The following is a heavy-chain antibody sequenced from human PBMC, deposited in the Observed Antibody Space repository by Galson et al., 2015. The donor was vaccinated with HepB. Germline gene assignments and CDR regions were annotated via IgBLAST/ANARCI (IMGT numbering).Heavy chain of an antibody. D-gene: IGHD5-18*01. CDR2: INAGNGNT. J-gene: IGHJ4*02. V-gene: IGHV1-3*01. CDR3: ARDKDGYGWFDY. CDR1: GYTFTNYA. Sequence: QSGAEVKKPGESLKVSCKASGYTFTNYAMHWVRQAPGQRLEWMGWINAGNGNTKYSQKFQGRVTITRDTSASTAYMELSSLRSEDTAVYYCARDKDGYGWFDYWGQGTLVTVSS.